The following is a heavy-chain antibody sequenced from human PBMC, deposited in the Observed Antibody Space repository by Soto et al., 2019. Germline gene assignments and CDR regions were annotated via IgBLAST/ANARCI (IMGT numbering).Heavy chain of an antibody. CDR2: IIPIFGTA. CDR3: AKRRGVVLTRSSFDY. D-gene: IGHD3-22*01. V-gene: IGHV1-69*06. CDR1: GGTFSSYA. Sequence: QVQLVQSGAEVKKPGSSVKVSCKASGGTFSSYAISWVRQAPGQGLEWMGGIIPIFGTANYAKKFQGRVTLTSDTSTITVYMELSSLRSEDTAVYYCAKRRGVVLTRSSFDYWGPGTLVIVSS. J-gene: IGHJ4*02.